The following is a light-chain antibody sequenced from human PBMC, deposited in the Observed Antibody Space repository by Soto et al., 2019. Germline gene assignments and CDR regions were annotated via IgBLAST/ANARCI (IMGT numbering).Light chain of an antibody. V-gene: IGKV1-5*03. Sequence: DIQMTQSPSNLSGSVGDRVTITCRASQTISSWLAWYQQKPGKAPKLLIYKASTLKSGVPSRFSGSGSGTDFTLTISSLQPEDFATYYCQQLNSYPLTFGGGTKVDI. CDR3: QQLNSYPLT. CDR1: QTISSW. J-gene: IGKJ4*01. CDR2: KAS.